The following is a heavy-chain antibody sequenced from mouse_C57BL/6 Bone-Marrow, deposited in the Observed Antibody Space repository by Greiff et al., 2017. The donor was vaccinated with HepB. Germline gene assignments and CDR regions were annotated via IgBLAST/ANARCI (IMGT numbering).Heavy chain of an antibody. CDR3: ARRYDYDGGYAMDY. D-gene: IGHD2-4*01. CDR1: GFTFSDYG. Sequence: EVQRVESGGGLVQPGGSLKLSCAASGFTFSDYGMAWVRQAPRKGPEWVAFISNLAYSIYYADTVTGRFTLSRENAKNTLYLEMSSLRSEDTAMYYCARRYDYDGGYAMDYRGQGTSVTVSS. CDR2: ISNLAYSI. J-gene: IGHJ4*01. V-gene: IGHV5-15*01.